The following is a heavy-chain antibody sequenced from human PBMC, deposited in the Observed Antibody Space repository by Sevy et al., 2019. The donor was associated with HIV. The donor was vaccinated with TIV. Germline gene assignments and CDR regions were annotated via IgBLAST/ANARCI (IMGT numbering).Heavy chain of an antibody. D-gene: IGHD2-2*01. CDR1: GFTFSSYA. CDR2: ISYDGSNK. V-gene: IGHV3-30-3*01. J-gene: IGHJ4*02. Sequence: GGSLRLSCAASGFTFSSYAMHWVRQAPGKGLEWVAVISYDGSNKYYADSVKGRFTISRDNSKNKLYLQMNSLRAEDTAVYYCARAFPRYCSSTSCYDFDYWGQGTLVTVSS. CDR3: ARAFPRYCSSTSCYDFDY.